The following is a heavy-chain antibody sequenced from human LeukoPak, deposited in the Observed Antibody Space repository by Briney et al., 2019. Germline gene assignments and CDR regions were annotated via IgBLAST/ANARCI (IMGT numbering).Heavy chain of an antibody. D-gene: IGHD3-9*01. CDR1: GYTFTSYG. V-gene: IGHV1-18*01. J-gene: IGHJ6*02. CDR2: ISASNGNT. CDR3: ARDLSGPHYGMDV. Sequence: ASVKVSCKASGYTFTSYGISWVRQAPGQGIEWMGWISASNGNTNYAQKLQGRVTMTTDTSTSTAYMELRSLRSDDTAVYYCARDLSGPHYGMDVWGQGTTVTVSS.